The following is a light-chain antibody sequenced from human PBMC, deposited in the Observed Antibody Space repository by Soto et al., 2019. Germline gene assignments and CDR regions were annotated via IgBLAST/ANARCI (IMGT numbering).Light chain of an antibody. CDR2: SNY. V-gene: IGLV1-44*01. CDR3: SAWDASLNGYV. Sequence: QTVVTQPPSASGTPGQRVTISCSGSSSNIGSKTVNWYQQLPGTAPKLLIYSNYQRPSGVPDRFSGSKSGTSASLAISGIQSEDEADYYCSAWDASLNGYVFGTGTKLTVL. J-gene: IGLJ1*01. CDR1: SSNIGSKT.